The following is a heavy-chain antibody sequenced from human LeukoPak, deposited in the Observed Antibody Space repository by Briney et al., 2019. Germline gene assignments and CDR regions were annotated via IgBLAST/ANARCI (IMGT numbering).Heavy chain of an antibody. CDR1: GYTFADYY. CDR3: ARNAYCDSTNCYAWFDP. D-gene: IGHD2-2*01. Sequence: ASVKVSCKASGYTFADYYIHWVRQAPGQGLEWMGWIVPHSGGTNYAQNYQGRITMTRDTSISTAYMELSSLRSDDTAVYYCARNAYCDSTNCYAWFDPWGQGTLVTVSS. CDR2: IVPHSGGT. J-gene: IGHJ5*02. V-gene: IGHV1-2*02.